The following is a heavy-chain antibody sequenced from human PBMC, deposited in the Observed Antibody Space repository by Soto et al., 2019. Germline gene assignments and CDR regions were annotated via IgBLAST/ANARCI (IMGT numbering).Heavy chain of an antibody. CDR2: INHSGST. D-gene: IGHD6-19*01. CDR1: GGSFSGYY. CDR3: ARLPVRGWLAVAGRWFDP. Sequence: QVQLQQWGAGLLKPSETLSLTCAVYGGSFSGYYWSWIRQPPGKGLEWIGEINHSGSTNYNPSLKSRVTISVDTSKNQFSLKLSSVTAADTAVYYCARLPVRGWLAVAGRWFDPWGQGTLVTVSS. J-gene: IGHJ5*02. V-gene: IGHV4-34*01.